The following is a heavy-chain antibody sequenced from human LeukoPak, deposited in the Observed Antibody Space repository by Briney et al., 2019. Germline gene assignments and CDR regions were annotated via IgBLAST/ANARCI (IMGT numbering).Heavy chain of an antibody. V-gene: IGHV3-23*01. D-gene: IGHD6-13*01. Sequence: SGGSLRLSCAASGFTFSSYGMSWVRQAPGKGLEWVSAISGSGGSTYYADSVKGRFTISRDNSKNTLYLQMNSLRAEDTAVYYCAKDLTPGVAAAGTLVWGQGTLVTVSS. CDR3: AKDLTPGVAAAGTLV. CDR1: GFTFSSYG. CDR2: ISGSGGST. J-gene: IGHJ4*02.